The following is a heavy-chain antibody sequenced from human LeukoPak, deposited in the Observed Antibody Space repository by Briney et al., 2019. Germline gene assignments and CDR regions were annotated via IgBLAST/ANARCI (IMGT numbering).Heavy chain of an antibody. V-gene: IGHV4-59*08. CDR2: IYYSGST. CDR3: ARVPAVVTALYYFDY. D-gene: IGHD3-22*01. Sequence: SETLSLTCTVSGGSISSYYWSWIRQPPGKGLEWIGYIYYSGSTNYNPSLKSRVTISVATSKNQFSLKLSSVTAADTAVYYCARVPAVVTALYYFDYWGQGTLVTVSS. J-gene: IGHJ4*02. CDR1: GGSISSYY.